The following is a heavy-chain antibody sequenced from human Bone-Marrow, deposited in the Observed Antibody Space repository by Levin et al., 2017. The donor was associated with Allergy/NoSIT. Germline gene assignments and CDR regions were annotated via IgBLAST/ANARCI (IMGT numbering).Heavy chain of an antibody. Sequence: GESLKISCAASGFTFKNYMMSWVRQAPGKGLEWVSAISSSATTTYYADSVKGRFTISRDNSKNTLVLQMNSLRAEDTAVYYCATTGTSTPDFDYWGQGTLVTVSS. CDR2: ISSSATTT. V-gene: IGHV3-23*01. CDR3: ATTGTSTPDFDY. D-gene: IGHD1-14*01. J-gene: IGHJ4*02. CDR1: GFTFKNYM.